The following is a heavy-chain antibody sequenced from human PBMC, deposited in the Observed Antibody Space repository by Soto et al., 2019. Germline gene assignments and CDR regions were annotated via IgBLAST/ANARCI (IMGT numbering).Heavy chain of an antibody. CDR1: GGSISSGDYC. D-gene: IGHD6-19*01. CDR2: IYYSGST. V-gene: IGHV4-61*08. CDR3: ARNYRGAVAGLFDN. Sequence: PSETLSLTCTVSGGSISSGDYCWSWIRQPPGKGLEWIGYIYYSGSTNYNPSLKSRVTISVDRSKNQFSLKLSSVTAADTAVYYCARNYRGAVAGLFDNWGQGTLVTVSS. J-gene: IGHJ4*02.